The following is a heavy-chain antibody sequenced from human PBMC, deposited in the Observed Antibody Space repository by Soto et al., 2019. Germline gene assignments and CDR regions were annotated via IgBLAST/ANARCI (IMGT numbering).Heavy chain of an antibody. CDR3: ARMYSSGSGWFHP. CDR1: GYSITAGGYY. Sequence: SETLSLTCFVSGYSITAGGYYRSWIRHHPGKGLEWIGSFYSSGSIIYNPSLRSRVSISGDTSSNQFSMSLTSVTAADTARYYCARMYSSGSGWFHPWGQGTLVTVSS. D-gene: IGHD6-19*01. CDR2: FYSSGSI. J-gene: IGHJ5*02. V-gene: IGHV4-31*03.